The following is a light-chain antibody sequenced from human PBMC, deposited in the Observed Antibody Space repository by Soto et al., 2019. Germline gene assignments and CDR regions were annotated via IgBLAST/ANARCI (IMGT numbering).Light chain of an antibody. Sequence: DIQMTQSPSSLSASVGDRVTITCRASQDINNYLNWYQQRPGKAPKLLIYDASNLERGVPSRFSGTLSGTHFTFAITSLQPEDVATYYCQQSDSLPITFGQGTRLEIK. J-gene: IGKJ5*01. CDR2: DAS. V-gene: IGKV1-33*01. CDR3: QQSDSLPIT. CDR1: QDINNY.